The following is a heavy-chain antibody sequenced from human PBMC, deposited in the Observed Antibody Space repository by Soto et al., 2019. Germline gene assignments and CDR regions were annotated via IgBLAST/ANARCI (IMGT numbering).Heavy chain of an antibody. J-gene: IGHJ6*02. Sequence: PGESLKISCKTSGYNFAGYWIGWVRQMPGKGLEWLGIIFPGGSDTKYSPSFQGQVIISADKSIRTAYLQWSSLKASDTAIYYCARQSGMDVWGQGTTVTVSS. CDR3: ARQSGMDV. CDR1: GYNFAGYW. D-gene: IGHD5-12*01. CDR2: IFPGGSDT. V-gene: IGHV5-51*01.